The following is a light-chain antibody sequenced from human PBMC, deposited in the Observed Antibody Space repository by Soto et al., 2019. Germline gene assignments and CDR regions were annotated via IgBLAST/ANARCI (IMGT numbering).Light chain of an antibody. V-gene: IGKV1-5*01. Sequence: DIQMTQSPSTLSATSGDRVTSTCRASQSISSWLAWYQHKPGKAPKLLIYDASSLESGVPSRFSGSGSGTEFTLTITSLQPDDFATYYCQHYSTYSLTFGQGTKVDIK. CDR3: QHYSTYSLT. J-gene: IGKJ1*01. CDR1: QSISSW. CDR2: DAS.